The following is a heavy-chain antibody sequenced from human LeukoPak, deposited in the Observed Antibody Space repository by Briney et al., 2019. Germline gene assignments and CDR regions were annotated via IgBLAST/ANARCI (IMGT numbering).Heavy chain of an antibody. V-gene: IGHV3-33*01. J-gene: IGHJ4*02. CDR2: IWYDGSNK. Sequence: GGSLRLSCAASGFTFSSYGMHWVRQAPGKGLEWVAVIWYDGSNKYYGDSVKGRFTISRDNSKNTLYLQMNSLRAEDTAVYYCARGDTAMALDYWGQGTLVTVSS. CDR3: ARGDTAMALDY. D-gene: IGHD5-18*01. CDR1: GFTFSSYG.